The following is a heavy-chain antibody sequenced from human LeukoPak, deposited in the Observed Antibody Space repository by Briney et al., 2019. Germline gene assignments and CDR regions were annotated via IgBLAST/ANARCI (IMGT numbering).Heavy chain of an antibody. J-gene: IGHJ4*02. CDR2: IYYSGST. Sequence: SETLSLNCTVSADSITSTSYYWASLRQPPGTGLEWIASIYYSGSTYYNPSLKSRVTISLDTSKNHFSLKLSSVTAADTAVYYCARDFRGGYDFWSGYYTPYYFDYWGQGTLVTVSS. V-gene: IGHV4-39*07. D-gene: IGHD3-3*01. CDR1: ADSITSTSYY. CDR3: ARDFRGGYDFWSGYYTPYYFDY.